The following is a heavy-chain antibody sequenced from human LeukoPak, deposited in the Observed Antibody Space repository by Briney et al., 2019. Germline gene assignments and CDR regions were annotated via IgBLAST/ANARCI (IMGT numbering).Heavy chain of an antibody. CDR1: GFTFSSYA. D-gene: IGHD1-14*01. Sequence: GGSLRLSCAASGFTFSSYAMSWVRQAPGKGLEWVSAISGSGGSTHYADSVKGRFTISRDKSNNTLYLQMNSLRDEDTAVYYCAREGGLTEGGFDYWGQGTLVTVS. J-gene: IGHJ4*02. CDR2: ISGSGGST. CDR3: AREGGLTEGGFDY. V-gene: IGHV3-23*01.